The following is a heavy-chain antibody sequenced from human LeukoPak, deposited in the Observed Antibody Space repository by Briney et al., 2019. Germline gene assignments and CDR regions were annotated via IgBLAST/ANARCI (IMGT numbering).Heavy chain of an antibody. CDR3: ARGVAPGAYYYMDV. D-gene: IGHD6-25*01. V-gene: IGHV4-59*01. Sequence: TSETLSLTCTVSGGSISSYYWSWIRQPPGKGLEWIGHIYYSGSTNYNPSLKSRVTISVDTSKNQFSLKLSSVTAADTAVYYCARGVAPGAYYYMDVWGKGTTVTISS. J-gene: IGHJ6*03. CDR1: GGSISSYY. CDR2: IYYSGST.